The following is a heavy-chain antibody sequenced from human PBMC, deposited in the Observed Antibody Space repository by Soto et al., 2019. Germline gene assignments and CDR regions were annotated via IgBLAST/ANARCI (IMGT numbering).Heavy chain of an antibody. V-gene: IGHV4-30-2*01. D-gene: IGHD3-10*02. CDR3: ARVVRA. J-gene: IGHJ5*02. CDR2: ISPSGSP. CDR1: CGSVNSGVYS. Sequence: SETLSLTCSVSCGSVNSGVYSWSWIRQPPGKGLEWIGFISPSGSPAYNPSLKSRVTISVDRSNNQISLELSSVTAADTADYYCARVVRAWGPGTLVPVSS.